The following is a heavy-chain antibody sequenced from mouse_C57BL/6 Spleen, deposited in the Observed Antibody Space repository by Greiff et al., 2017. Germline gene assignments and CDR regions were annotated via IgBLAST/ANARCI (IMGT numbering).Heavy chain of an antibody. J-gene: IGHJ1*03. Sequence: EVQLVESGPVLVKPGASVKMSCKASGYTFTDYYMNWVKQSHGKSLEWIGVINPYNGGTSYNQKFKGKATLTVDKSSSTAYMELNSLTSEDSAVYYSARGGGYFDVWGTGTTVTVSS. CDR3: ARGGGYFDV. CDR2: INPYNGGT. V-gene: IGHV1-19*01. CDR1: GYTFTDYY.